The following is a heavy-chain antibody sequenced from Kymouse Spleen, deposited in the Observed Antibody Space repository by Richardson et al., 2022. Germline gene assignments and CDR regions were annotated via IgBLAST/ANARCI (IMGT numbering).Heavy chain of an antibody. V-gene: IGHV3-15*01. CDR2: IKSKTDGGTT. D-gene: IGHD3-10*01. CDR1: GFTFSNAW. J-gene: IGHJ6*02. CDR3: TTDRGFGGPIHYYYYGMDV. Sequence: EVQLVESGGGLVKPGGSLRLSCAASGFTFSNAWMSWVRQAPGKGLEWVGRIKSKTDGGTTDYAAPVKGRFTISRDDSKNTLYLQMNSLKTEDTAVYYCTTDRGFGGPIHYYYYGMDVWGQGTTVTVSS.